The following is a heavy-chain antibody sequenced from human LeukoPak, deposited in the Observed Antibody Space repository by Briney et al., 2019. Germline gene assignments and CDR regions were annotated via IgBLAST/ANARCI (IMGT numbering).Heavy chain of an antibody. V-gene: IGHV3-48*03. CDR2: ISSSGSTI. CDR1: GFTFSSYE. CDR3: ARWGRVGATTGDDAFDI. J-gene: IGHJ3*02. Sequence: EGSLRLSCAASGFTFSSYEMNWVRQAPGKGLEWVSYISSSGSTIYYADSVKGRFTISRDNAKNSLYLQMNSLRAEDTAVYYCARWGRVGATTGDDAFDIWGQGTMVTVSS. D-gene: IGHD1-26*01.